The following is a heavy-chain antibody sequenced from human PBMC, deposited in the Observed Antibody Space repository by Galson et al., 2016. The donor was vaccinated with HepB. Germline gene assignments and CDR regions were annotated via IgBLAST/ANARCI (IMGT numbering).Heavy chain of an antibody. CDR1: GFTVGDNY. V-gene: IGHV3-53*01. J-gene: IGHJ6*03. Sequence: SLRLSCAASGFTVGDNYMSWFRQAPGKGLEWVSLIYSRGGTGYADSVKGRFTISRDSSKNTVYLQMNSLRVEDTAIYYCAKNKATARVWGHYYYYMDVWGLGTLVTVSS. CDR3: AKNKATARVWGHYYYYMDV. D-gene: IGHD3-16*01. CDR2: IYSRGGT.